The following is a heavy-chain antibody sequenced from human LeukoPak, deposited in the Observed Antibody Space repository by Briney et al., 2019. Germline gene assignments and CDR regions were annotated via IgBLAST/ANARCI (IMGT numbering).Heavy chain of an antibody. Sequence: ASVKVSCKASGGTFSSYAISWVRQAPGQGLEWMGGIIPIFGTANYAQKFQGRVTITADESTSTAYMELSSLRAEDTAVYYCAREGYYYGSGSVYWGQGTLVTVSS. CDR2: IIPIFGTA. CDR3: AREGYYYGSGSVY. D-gene: IGHD3-10*01. CDR1: GGTFSSYA. V-gene: IGHV1-69*13. J-gene: IGHJ4*02.